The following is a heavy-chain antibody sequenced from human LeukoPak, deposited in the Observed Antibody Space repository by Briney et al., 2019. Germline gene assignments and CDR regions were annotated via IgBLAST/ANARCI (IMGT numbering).Heavy chain of an antibody. Sequence: GGSLRLSCAASGFPFSSYAMSWVRQAPGKGLEWVSAISGSGGSTYYADSVKGRFTISRDNSKNTLYLQMNSLRAEDTAVYYCAKTGGGYWAGYKFFDYWGQGTLVTVSS. CDR1: GFPFSSYA. CDR3: AKTGGGYWAGYKFFDY. D-gene: IGHD5-24*01. CDR2: ISGSGGST. V-gene: IGHV3-23*01. J-gene: IGHJ4*02.